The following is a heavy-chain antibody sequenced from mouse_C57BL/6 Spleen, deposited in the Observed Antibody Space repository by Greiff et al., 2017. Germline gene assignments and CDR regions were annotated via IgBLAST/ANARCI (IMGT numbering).Heavy chain of an antibody. V-gene: IGHV1-72*01. CDR2: FDPNSGGT. CDR3: AKSQDRILFAY. Sequence: VQLQQPGAELVKPGASVKLSCKASGYTFTSYWMHWVKQRPGRGLEWIGRFDPNSGGTKYNEKFKSKATLTVDKPSSTAYMQLSSLTSEDSAVYYCAKSQDRILFAYWGQGTLVTVSA. CDR1: GYTFTSYW. J-gene: IGHJ3*01.